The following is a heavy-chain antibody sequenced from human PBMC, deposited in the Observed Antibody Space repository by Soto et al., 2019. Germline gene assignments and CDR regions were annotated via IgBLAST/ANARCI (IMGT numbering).Heavy chain of an antibody. CDR1: GYSFTSYW. CDR3: ARPGSSWYGIGYFQH. V-gene: IGHV5-51*01. CDR2: IYPGDSDT. Sequence: PGESLKISCKGSGYSFTSYWIGWVRQMPGKGLEWMGIIYPGDSDTRYSPSFQGQVTISADKSISTAYLQWSSLKASDTAMYYCARPGSSWYGIGYFQHWGQGTLVTVSS. D-gene: IGHD6-13*01. J-gene: IGHJ1*01.